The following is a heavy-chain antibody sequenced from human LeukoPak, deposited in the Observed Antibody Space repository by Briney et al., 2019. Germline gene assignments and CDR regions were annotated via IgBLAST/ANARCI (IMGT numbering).Heavy chain of an antibody. J-gene: IGHJ4*02. CDR2: ICATGHA. Sequence: SETLSLTCTVSGGSIRNQYWAWMRQPAGKGLEWIGRICATGHADRNRSFNRRLTISLDTPRNQYSLRLTSVHAADTAFYYCAREWPGTDYALTGLYEGGYQYDKWGQGTLVTVSS. CDR3: AREWPGTDYALTGLYEGGYQYDK. CDR1: GGSIRNQY. V-gene: IGHV4-4*07. D-gene: IGHD3-9*01.